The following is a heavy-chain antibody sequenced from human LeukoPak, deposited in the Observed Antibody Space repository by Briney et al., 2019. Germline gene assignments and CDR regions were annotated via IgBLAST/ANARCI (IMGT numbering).Heavy chain of an antibody. J-gene: IGHJ3*02. V-gene: IGHV1-46*01. D-gene: IGHD3-22*01. CDR3: ARAGVWDYSDSSGYHNGAFDT. CDR1: GYTFTSYY. CDR2: INPSGGST. Sequence: GASVKVSCKASGYTFTSYYMHWVRQAPGQGLEWMGIINPSGGSTSYAQKFQGRVTMTRDTSTSTVYMELSSLRSEDTAVYYCARAGVWDYSDSSGYHNGAFDTWGQGTMVTVSS.